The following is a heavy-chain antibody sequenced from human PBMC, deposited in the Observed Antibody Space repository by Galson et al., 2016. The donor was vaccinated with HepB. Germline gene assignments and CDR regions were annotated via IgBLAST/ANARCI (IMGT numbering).Heavy chain of an antibody. J-gene: IGHJ4*02. CDR3: AKDLCGSTGCYGGLDY. Sequence: SLRLSCAASGFPFSSYAMSWVRQAPGTGLEWVSAVSGSGFITYYADSVKGRYIISRDNSKNTLYLQMNSLRAEDTAIYYCAKDLCGSTGCYGGLDYWGQGTLVTVSS. D-gene: IGHD2-2*01. CDR1: GFPFSSYA. CDR2: VSGSGFIT. V-gene: IGHV3-23*01.